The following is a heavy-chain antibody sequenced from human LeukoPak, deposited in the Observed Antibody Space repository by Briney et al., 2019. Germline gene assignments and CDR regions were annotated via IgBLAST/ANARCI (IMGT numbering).Heavy chain of an antibody. D-gene: IGHD4-17*01. Sequence: SETLSLTCTVSGYSISSGYYWGWIRQPPGKGLEWIGNIYPSGTTYYNPSLKTRVTISVDTSKNQFSLKLSSVTAADTAVYYCARETTRDRFMDVWGKGTTVTVSS. V-gene: IGHV4-38-2*02. CDR2: IYPSGTT. CDR3: ARETTRDRFMDV. J-gene: IGHJ6*03. CDR1: GYSISSGYY.